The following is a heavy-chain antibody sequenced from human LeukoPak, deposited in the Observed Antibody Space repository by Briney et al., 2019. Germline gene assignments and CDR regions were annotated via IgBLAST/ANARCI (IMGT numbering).Heavy chain of an antibody. J-gene: IGHJ4*02. CDR2: INWNGDST. D-gene: IGHD3-10*01. CDR3: ARDNGSRTGTLGLY. CDR1: GFSFDDYG. Sequence: GGSLRLSCVASGFSFDDYGMMWVRQAPGKGLEGVSGINWNGDSTAYADSVKGRFTISRDNAKNSLYLQMGSLRGEDTAWYYCARDNGSRTGTLGLYWGQGILVTVSS. V-gene: IGHV3-20*04.